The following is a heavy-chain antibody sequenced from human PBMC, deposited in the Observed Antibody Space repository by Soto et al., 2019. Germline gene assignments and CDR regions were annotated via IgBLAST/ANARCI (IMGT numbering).Heavy chain of an antibody. V-gene: IGHV1-18*04. D-gene: IGHD1-1*01. CDR2: ISGYNGNT. Sequence: GASVKVSCKASGYTFASYGITWVRQAPGQGLEWMGWISGYNGNTNYAQKVQGRVTMSTDTSTSTAYMELRSLRSDDTAVYYCARDDRSIGTYFYYYYAMDVWGQGTTV. J-gene: IGHJ6*02. CDR1: GYTFASYG. CDR3: ARDDRSIGTYFYYYYAMDV.